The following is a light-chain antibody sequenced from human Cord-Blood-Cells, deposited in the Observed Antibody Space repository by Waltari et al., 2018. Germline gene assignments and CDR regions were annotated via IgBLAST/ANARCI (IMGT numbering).Light chain of an antibody. CDR2: EGS. V-gene: IGLV2-8*01. CDR1: SSDVGGYNY. J-gene: IGLJ3*02. Sequence: QSALTQPPSASGSPGQSVTISCTGTSSDVGGYNYVSWYQQHPGKAPKLMMYEGSTRPSGVPDRFAGSKSGNTTSLTVSGLQAEDEADYYCSSYAGSNNVGFGGGTKLTVL. CDR3: SSYAGSNNVG.